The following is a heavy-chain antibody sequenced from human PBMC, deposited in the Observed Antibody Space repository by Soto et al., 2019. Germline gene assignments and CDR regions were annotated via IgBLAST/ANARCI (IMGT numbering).Heavy chain of an antibody. V-gene: IGHV4-4*02. D-gene: IGHD2-2*01. CDR2: IFHSGST. Sequence: QVQLQESGPGLVRPSGTLSLTCTVSGDSITNSNWWTWVRQPPGKGLEWIGEIFHSGSTNYNPSLKSRITISVDKSKNKFVLKLRSVTAADTAVYYCVVAAATYYYQGMDVWGQGTTVPVSS. J-gene: IGHJ6*02. CDR3: VVAAATYYYQGMDV. CDR1: GDSITNSNW.